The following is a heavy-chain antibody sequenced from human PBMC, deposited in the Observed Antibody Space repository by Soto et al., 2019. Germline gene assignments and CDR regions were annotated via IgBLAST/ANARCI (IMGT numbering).Heavy chain of an antibody. CDR3: ARSWVTGKGGIDV. V-gene: IGHV1-18*01. CDR2: INGYTGNT. CDR1: GYTFTSYG. D-gene: IGHD3-16*01. Sequence: QVQLVQSGAEVKKPGASVKVSCKASGYTFTSYGLSWGRQAPGQGLEWMGWINGYTGNTNYAQKFQGRVTMTTDTSTNTAYLDLWTLISDDTAVYYCARSWVTGKGGIDVWGQGPTVTVSS. J-gene: IGHJ6*02.